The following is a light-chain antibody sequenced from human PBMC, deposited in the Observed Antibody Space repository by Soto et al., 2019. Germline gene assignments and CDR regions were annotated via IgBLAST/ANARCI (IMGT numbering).Light chain of an antibody. CDR3: QPYNNWPLT. V-gene: IGKV3-15*01. Sequence: EIVLTQSPGTLSLSPGERSTLSCRFSQSVSSSYLAWYQHKPGQTPRLLIYDTSTRATGVPARFSGSRSGPEFTLTINSLQSEDFAIYYCQPYNNWPLTFGGGTKVDIK. CDR2: DTS. CDR1: QSVSSSY. J-gene: IGKJ4*01.